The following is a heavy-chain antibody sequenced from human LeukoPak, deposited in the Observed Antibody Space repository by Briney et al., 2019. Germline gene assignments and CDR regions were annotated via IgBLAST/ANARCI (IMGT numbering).Heavy chain of an antibody. V-gene: IGHV3-30-3*01. Sequence: GRSLRLSCAASGFTFSSYAMHWVRQAPGKGLEWVAVISYDGSNKYYADSVKGRFTISRDNSKNTLYLQMNSLRAEDTAVYYCARDNMVRGVIKSINWFDPWGQGTLVTVSS. CDR2: ISYDGSNK. D-gene: IGHD3-10*01. J-gene: IGHJ5*02. CDR3: ARDNMVRGVIKSINWFDP. CDR1: GFTFSSYA.